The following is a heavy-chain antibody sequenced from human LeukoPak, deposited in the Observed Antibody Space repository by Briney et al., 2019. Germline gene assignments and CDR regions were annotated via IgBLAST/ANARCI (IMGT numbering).Heavy chain of an antibody. CDR2: ISSSSSYI. CDR3: ARGHSNYGDYSDY. J-gene: IGHJ4*02. D-gene: IGHD4-11*01. Sequence: GGSLRLSCAASGFTFSSYSMNWVRQAPGKGLEWVSSISSSSSYIYYADSVKGRFTISRDNAKSSLSLQMNSLRAEDTAVYYCARGHSNYGDYSDYWGQGTLVTVSS. V-gene: IGHV3-21*01. CDR1: GFTFSSYS.